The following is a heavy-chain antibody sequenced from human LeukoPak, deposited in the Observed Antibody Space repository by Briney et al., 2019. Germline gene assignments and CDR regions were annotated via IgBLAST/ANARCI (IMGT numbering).Heavy chain of an antibody. CDR3: ARDKAVGPTLLDY. CDR1: GFTFCGYW. Sequence: GGSLRLSCAASGFTFCGYWMSWVRQAPGKGLEWVANIKQDGSEKYFVDSVGGRFTISRDNAKNSLYLEMNSLRAEETAVYYCARDKAVGPTLLDYWGQGTLVTVSS. CDR2: IKQDGSEK. J-gene: IGHJ4*02. V-gene: IGHV3-7*01. D-gene: IGHD1-26*01.